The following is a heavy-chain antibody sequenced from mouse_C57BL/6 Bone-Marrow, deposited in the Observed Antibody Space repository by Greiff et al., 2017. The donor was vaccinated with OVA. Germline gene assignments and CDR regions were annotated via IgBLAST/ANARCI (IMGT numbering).Heavy chain of an antibody. D-gene: IGHD2-5*01. CDR2: ISDGGSYT. Sequence: EVMLVESGGGLVKPGGSLKLSCAASGFTFSSYAMSWVRQTPEKRLEWVATISDGGSYTYYPDNVKGRFTISRDNAKNNLYLQMSHLKSEDTAMYYCARPYYSNSMDYWGQGTSVTVSS. CDR1: GFTFSSYA. CDR3: ARPYYSNSMDY. J-gene: IGHJ4*01. V-gene: IGHV5-4*03.